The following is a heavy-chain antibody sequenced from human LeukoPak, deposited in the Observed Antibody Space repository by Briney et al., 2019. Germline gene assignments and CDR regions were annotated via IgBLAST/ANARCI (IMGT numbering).Heavy chain of an antibody. CDR1: GGSISSGSYY. V-gene: IGHV4-61*02. CDR2: IYTSGST. J-gene: IGHJ6*03. D-gene: IGHD3-3*01. CDR3: AREDGVALDFWRVNYYYYMDV. Sequence: SQTLSLTCTVSGGSISSGSYYWSWIRQPAGKGLEWIGRIYTSGSTNYNPSLKSRVTISVDTSKNQFSLKLSSVTAADTAVYYCAREDGVALDFWRVNYYYYMDVWGKGTTVTVSS.